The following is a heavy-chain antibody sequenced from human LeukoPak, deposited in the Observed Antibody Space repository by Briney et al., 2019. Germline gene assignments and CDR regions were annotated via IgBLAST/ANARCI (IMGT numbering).Heavy chain of an antibody. V-gene: IGHV4-34*01. CDR3: AAVASRGQDAFDI. CDR1: GGSISSYY. J-gene: IGHJ3*02. D-gene: IGHD6-19*01. CDR2: INHSGST. Sequence: SETLSLTCTVSGGSISSYYWSWIRQPPGKGLEWIGEINHSGSTNYNPSLKSRVTISVDTSKNQFSLKLSSVTAADTAVYYCAAVASRGQDAFDIWGQGTMVTVSS.